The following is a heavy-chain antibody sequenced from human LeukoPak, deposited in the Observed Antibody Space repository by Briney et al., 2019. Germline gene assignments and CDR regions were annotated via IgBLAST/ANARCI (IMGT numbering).Heavy chain of an antibody. CDR2: IYTSGST. Sequence: SETLSLTCTVSGGSISSYYWSWIRQPAGKGLEWIGRIYTSGSTNYNPSLKSRVTMSVDTSKNQFSLKLSSVTAADTAVYYCARDWYYYDSSGYYLYYYYYDMDVWGQGTTVTVSS. V-gene: IGHV4-4*07. CDR3: ARDWYYYDSSGYYLYYYYYDMDV. D-gene: IGHD3-22*01. J-gene: IGHJ6*02. CDR1: GGSISSYY.